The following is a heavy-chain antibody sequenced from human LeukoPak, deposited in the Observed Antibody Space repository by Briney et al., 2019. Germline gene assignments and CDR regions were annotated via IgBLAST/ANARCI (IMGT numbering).Heavy chain of an antibody. D-gene: IGHD4-17*01. CDR3: ARDRLMTTVTTGWFDP. V-gene: IGHV3-33*01. CDR1: GFTFSSYG. Sequence: GGSLRLSCAASGFTFSSYGMHWVRQAPGKGLEWLAVIWYDGSNKYYADSVKGRFTISRDNSKNTLYLQMNSLRAEDTAVYYCARDRLMTTVTTGWFDPWGQGTLVTVSS. J-gene: IGHJ5*02. CDR2: IWYDGSNK.